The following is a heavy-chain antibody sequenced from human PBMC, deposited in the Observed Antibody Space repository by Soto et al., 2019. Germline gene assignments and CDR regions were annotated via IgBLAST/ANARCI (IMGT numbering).Heavy chain of an antibody. Sequence: GGSLRLSCAASGFTVSSNYMSWVRQAPGKGLEWVSVIYSGGSTYYADSVKGRFTISRDNSKNTLYLQMNSLRAEDTAVYYCARAWRKNDAFDIWGQGTMVTVSS. CDR1: GFTVSSNY. V-gene: IGHV3-66*01. J-gene: IGHJ3*02. D-gene: IGHD3-3*01. CDR3: ARAWRKNDAFDI. CDR2: IYSGGST.